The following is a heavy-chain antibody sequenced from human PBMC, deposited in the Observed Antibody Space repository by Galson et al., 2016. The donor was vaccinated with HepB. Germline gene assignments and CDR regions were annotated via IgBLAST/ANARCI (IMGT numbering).Heavy chain of an antibody. CDR3: ARASVIPGARMVFDS. V-gene: IGHV4-4*02. CDR1: GDSISNNSW. D-gene: IGHD2-2*01. J-gene: IGHJ5*01. CDR2: VYHSGVT. Sequence: SETLSLTCGVSGDSISNNSWWSWVRQPPGKGLEWIGEVYHSGVTNVNPSLPSLKNRVTISVDKSTNHFSLNLNSVTAADTAVYYCARASVIPGARMVFDSWGQGILVTVSS.